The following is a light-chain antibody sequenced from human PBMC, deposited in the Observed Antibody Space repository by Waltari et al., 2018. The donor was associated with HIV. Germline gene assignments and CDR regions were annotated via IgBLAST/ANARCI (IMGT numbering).Light chain of an antibody. CDR1: SSDVGGYNA. CDR3: SSYTSSDTVV. V-gene: IGLV2-14*01. CDR2: EDR. J-gene: IGLJ2*01. Sequence: QSALPPPASVSGSPAQSISISGTGTSSDVGGYNAVSLYQQHPAKAPKLVILEDRNRPAGFSNRFSGSKSGNRASLTISGLQGEDEAYYYCSSYTSSDTVVFGGGTKVTVL.